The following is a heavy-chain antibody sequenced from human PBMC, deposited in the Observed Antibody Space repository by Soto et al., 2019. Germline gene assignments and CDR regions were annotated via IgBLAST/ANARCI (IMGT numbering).Heavy chain of an antibody. J-gene: IGHJ4*02. CDR2: SYYSGST. CDR1: GGSISSYS. Sequence: QVQLQESGPGLVKPSETLSLSCTVSGGSISSYSWSWIRQPPGKGLEWIGYSYYSGSTNYNPSRKSRVTISVDTTKNQLSLKLSSVTAADTAVYYCARDHPGGSRFDYWGQGTLVTVSS. CDR3: ARDHPGGSRFDY. D-gene: IGHD6-13*01. V-gene: IGHV4-59*01.